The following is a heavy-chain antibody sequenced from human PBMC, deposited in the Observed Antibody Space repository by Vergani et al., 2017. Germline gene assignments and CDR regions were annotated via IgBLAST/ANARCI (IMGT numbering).Heavy chain of an antibody. CDR1: GFTFNHYA. Sequence: EVQLLESGGDLVQPGGSLRLSCAASGFTFNHYAMNWVRQAPGKGLEWVSGISGSGGSTYYAGSVKGRFTISRDSSKNTLYLQMNSLSAGDTAVYYCAKDKSPSYYDSSGPTSVWGQGTLVTVSS. CDR2: ISGSGGST. V-gene: IGHV3-23*01. D-gene: IGHD3-22*01. CDR3: AKDKSPSYYDSSGPTSV. J-gene: IGHJ4*02.